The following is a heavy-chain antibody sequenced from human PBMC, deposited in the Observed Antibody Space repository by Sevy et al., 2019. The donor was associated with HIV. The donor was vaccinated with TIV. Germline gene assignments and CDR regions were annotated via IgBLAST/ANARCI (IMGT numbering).Heavy chain of an antibody. D-gene: IGHD2-21*01. CDR1: GGSISSYY. CDR3: ARSHLAFCGGDCFSPYYFDS. V-gene: IGHV4-59*01. J-gene: IGHJ4*02. Sequence: SETLSLTCSVSGGSISSYYWNWIRQPPGKGLERIGYIYSSGSTNYNPSLKSRVTISVDMSKNQFSLKLSSVTAADTAVYYCARSHLAFCGGDCFSPYYFDSWGQGTLVIISS. CDR2: IYSSGST.